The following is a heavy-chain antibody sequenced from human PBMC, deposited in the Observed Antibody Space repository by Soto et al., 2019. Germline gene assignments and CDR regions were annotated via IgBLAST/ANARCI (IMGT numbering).Heavy chain of an antibody. Sequence: QPQLQESGPRLVKTSETLSLTCTVSGGSVSSGGYYWGWFRQPPNKGLEWIGTVVYTVSTSYHPSLESRVAISMDTSTNKFFLRLDSVTAADTAMYFCARQGYSSTSSSHHWGQGTLVTVSS. CDR3: ARQGYSSTSSSHH. V-gene: IGHV4-39*01. CDR2: VVYTVST. D-gene: IGHD5-18*01. J-gene: IGHJ4*02. CDR1: GGSVSSGGYY.